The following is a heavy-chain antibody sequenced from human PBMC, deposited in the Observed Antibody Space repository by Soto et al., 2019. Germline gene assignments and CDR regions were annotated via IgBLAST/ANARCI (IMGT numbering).Heavy chain of an antibody. CDR1: GFAFNIYG. D-gene: IGHD2-2*01. J-gene: IGHJ4*02. CDR3: AREDSIIIPAVSDF. CDR2: ISKSDYT. Sequence: GGSLRLSCTVSGFAFNIYGINWVRQAPGKGLEWVSSISKSDYTYYSDSVKGRFTISRDNAKNSVSLQMNTLRVEDTAVYYCAREDSIIIPAVSDFWGQGTLVTVSS. V-gene: IGHV3-21*01.